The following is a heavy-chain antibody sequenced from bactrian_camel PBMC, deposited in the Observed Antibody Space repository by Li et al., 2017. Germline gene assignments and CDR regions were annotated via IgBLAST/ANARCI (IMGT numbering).Heavy chain of an antibody. CDR1: GFTFNMYS. J-gene: IGHJ4*01. Sequence: VQLVESGGGLVQPGGSLKLSCATSGFTFNMYSMTWVRQAPGKGLEWVSGISGDSTFYSDAVKGRFTISKDNAKNTVYLQMNSLKPEDTAMLYCVTSFGRFGYEFKYWGQGTQVTVS. CDR3: VTSFGRFGYEFKY. D-gene: IGHD1*01. CDR2: ISGDST. V-gene: IGHV3S40*01.